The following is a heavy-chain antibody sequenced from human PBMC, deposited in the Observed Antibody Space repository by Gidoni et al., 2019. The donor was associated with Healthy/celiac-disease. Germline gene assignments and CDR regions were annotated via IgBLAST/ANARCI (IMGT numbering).Heavy chain of an antibody. CDR3: AGRKQWLSSVSRYFGY. CDR1: GGSFSGYY. D-gene: IGHD6-19*01. V-gene: IGHV4-34*01. J-gene: IGHJ4*02. Sequence: QVQLQQWGAGLFKPSETLSFTCAVYGGSFSGYYWIWIRQPPGKGLEWIEEINHSGSTNYNPSLKSRVTISVESSKNQFYLKLSSETAADTAGYYCAGRKQWLSSVSRYFGYWGQGTLVTVSS. CDR2: INHSGST.